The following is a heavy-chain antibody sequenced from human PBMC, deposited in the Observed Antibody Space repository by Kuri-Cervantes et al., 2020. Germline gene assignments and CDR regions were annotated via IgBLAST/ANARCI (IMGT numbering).Heavy chain of an antibody. CDR1: GFTLTSYA. J-gene: IGHJ4*02. CDR2: ISSSSSYI. V-gene: IGHV3-21*04. CDR3: ARASPYGDYVGY. D-gene: IGHD4-17*01. Sequence: GGSLRLSCAASGFTLTSYAMSWVRQAPGKGLEWVSSISSSSSYIYYADSVKGRFTISRDNAKNSLYLQMNSLRSEDTAVYYCARASPYGDYVGYWGQGTLVTVSS.